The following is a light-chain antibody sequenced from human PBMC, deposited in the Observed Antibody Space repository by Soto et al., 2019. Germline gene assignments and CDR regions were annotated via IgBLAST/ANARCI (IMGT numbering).Light chain of an antibody. CDR1: QSVSSSY. CDR3: EQYGSSLWT. CDR2: CAS. Sequence: EIVLTQSPGTLSLSPGERATLSCRASQSVSSSYLAWYQQKPGQAPRLLIYCASSRATGIPDRFSGSGSGTDFTLTISRLEPEDCAVYYCEQYGSSLWTFGQGTKVEI. J-gene: IGKJ1*01. V-gene: IGKV3-20*01.